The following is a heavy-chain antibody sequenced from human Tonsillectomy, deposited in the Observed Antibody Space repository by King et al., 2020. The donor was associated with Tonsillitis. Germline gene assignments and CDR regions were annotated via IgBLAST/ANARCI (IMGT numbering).Heavy chain of an antibody. V-gene: IGHV3-30*04. CDR3: ARCQQCGSYYGGAVSGMDV. CDR2: ISFDGSNK. Sequence: VQLVESGGGVVQPGRSLRLSCAASGFTFRSYAMHWVRQAPGKGLEGVAVISFDGSNKYYADSVKGRFTIARDNSRNTLYLQINSLRDEDTDLYYCARCQQCGSYYGGAVSGMDVWGQGTTVTVSS. D-gene: IGHD1-26*01. J-gene: IGHJ6*02. CDR1: GFTFRSYA.